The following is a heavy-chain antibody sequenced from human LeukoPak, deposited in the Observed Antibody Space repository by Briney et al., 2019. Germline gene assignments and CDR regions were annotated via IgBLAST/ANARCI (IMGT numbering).Heavy chain of an antibody. CDR3: ATIRDLDY. V-gene: IGHV3-15*01. CDR2: TLSKTHGGAA. J-gene: IGHJ4*02. Sequence: GGSLRLSCAASGCTFYNAWMIWVRQAPGKGVEWVGRTLSKTHGGAADCAAPVKGRFSVSRDDSKNTLYLQMNSLKTEDTAVYYCATIRDLDYWGQGALVTVSS. CDR1: GCTFYNAW.